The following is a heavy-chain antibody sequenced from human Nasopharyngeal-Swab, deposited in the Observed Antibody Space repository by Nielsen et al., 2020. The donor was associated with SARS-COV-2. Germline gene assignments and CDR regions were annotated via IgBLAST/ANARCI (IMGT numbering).Heavy chain of an antibody. CDR3: ARDQITMVRGVIIKNDY. Sequence: GGSLRLSCAASGFTVSSNYMSWVRQAPGKGLEWVSVIYSGGSTYYADSVKGRFTISRDNSKNTLYLQMNSLRAEDTAVYYCARDQITMVRGVIIKNDYWGQRTLVTVSS. J-gene: IGHJ4*02. V-gene: IGHV3-53*01. CDR1: GFTVSSNY. D-gene: IGHD3-10*01. CDR2: IYSGGST.